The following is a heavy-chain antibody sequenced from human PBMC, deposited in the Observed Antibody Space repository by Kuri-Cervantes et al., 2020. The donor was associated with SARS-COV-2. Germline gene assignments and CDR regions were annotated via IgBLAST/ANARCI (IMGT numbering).Heavy chain of an antibody. CDR2: IKHDGSET. CDR3: AKDSLRRPFYYYYYHMDV. V-gene: IGHV3-7*01. J-gene: IGHJ6*03. CDR1: GLTFSSSW. Sequence: GGSLRLSCEASGLTFSSSWMSWVRQAPGKGLEWVTNIKHDGSETHYVDSVKGRFTTSRDNAKNLLYLQMNSLRADDTAVYYCAKDSLRRPFYYYYYHMDVWGKGTTVTVSS. D-gene: IGHD4-17*01.